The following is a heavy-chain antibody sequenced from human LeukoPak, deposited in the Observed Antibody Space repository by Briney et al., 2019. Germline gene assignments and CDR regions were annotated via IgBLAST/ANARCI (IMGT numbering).Heavy chain of an antibody. D-gene: IGHD6-19*01. Sequence: SVKVSCKASGYTFTSYTISWVRQAPGQGLEWMGRIIPILGIANYAQKFQGRVTITADKSTSTAYMELSSLRSEDTAVYYCARASVAGTGGFDYWGQGTLVTVSS. CDR3: ARASVAGTGGFDY. CDR1: GYTFTSYT. CDR2: IIPILGIA. V-gene: IGHV1-69*02. J-gene: IGHJ4*02.